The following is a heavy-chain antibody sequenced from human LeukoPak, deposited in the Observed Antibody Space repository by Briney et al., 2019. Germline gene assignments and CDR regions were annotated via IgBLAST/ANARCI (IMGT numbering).Heavy chain of an antibody. D-gene: IGHD5/OR15-5a*01. CDR2: ISSDGRDK. V-gene: IGHV3-30*03. CDR3: ARDLRRFAAYYFDY. J-gene: IGHJ4*02. Sequence: GGSLRLSCAASGFTFSGYAIHWVRQAPGKGLEWVAVISSDGRDKHHADSVKGRFTISRDNSKNTLYLQTNVLRAEDTAVYYCARDLRRFAAYYFDYWGQGTLVTVSS. CDR1: GFTFSGYA.